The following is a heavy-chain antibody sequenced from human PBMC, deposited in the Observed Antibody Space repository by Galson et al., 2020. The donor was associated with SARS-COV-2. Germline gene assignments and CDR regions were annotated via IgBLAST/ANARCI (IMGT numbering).Heavy chain of an antibody. J-gene: IGHJ4*02. CDR3: AKHKIRAYDY. V-gene: IGHV3-23*01. D-gene: IGHD1-26*01. CDR2: IEYSGDVT. Sequence: GESLKISCAASGFIFRDYDMSWVRQAPGQGLEWVAHIEYSGDVTYYVDSVKGRFTVSRDNSRNMLFLYVTNVRVGDTATYFCAKHKIRAYDYWGQGTPVTVSS. CDR1: GFIFRDYD.